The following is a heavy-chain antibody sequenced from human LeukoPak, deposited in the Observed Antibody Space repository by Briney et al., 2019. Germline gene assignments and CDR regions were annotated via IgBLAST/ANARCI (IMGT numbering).Heavy chain of an antibody. D-gene: IGHD2-21*02. CDR1: GFTFSSYG. J-gene: IGHJ3*02. V-gene: IGHV3-23*01. CDR2: ISGSGGST. CDR3: AKNSGYDWLNIVVVTASQNAFDI. Sequence: GGSLRLSCAASGFTFSSYGMSWVRQAPGKGLEWVSAISGSGGSTYYADSVKGRFTISRDNSKNTLYLQMNSLRAEDTAVYYCAKNSGYDWLNIVVVTASQNAFDIWGQGTMVTVSS.